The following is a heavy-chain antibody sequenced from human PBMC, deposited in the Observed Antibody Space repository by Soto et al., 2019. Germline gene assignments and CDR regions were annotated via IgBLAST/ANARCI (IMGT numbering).Heavy chain of an antibody. CDR2: IQRAGVT. Sequence: QVHLQESGPGLVKPSETLSLTCAISGGSTSSSDWWTWVRQPPGEGLEWIGEIQRAGVTNYNSSLNGRLTISLDHSRNHFSLSLTSVTVADAAVYFCAGRPEIHPRWGQGILVPVSS. V-gene: IGHV4-4*02. J-gene: IGHJ4*01. CDR3: AGRPEIHPR. CDR1: GGSTSSSDW. D-gene: IGHD1-26*01.